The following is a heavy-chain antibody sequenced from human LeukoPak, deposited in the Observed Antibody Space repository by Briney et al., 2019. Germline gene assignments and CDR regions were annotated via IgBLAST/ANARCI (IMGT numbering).Heavy chain of an antibody. CDR1: GYTLTELP. J-gene: IGHJ4*02. Sequence: GASVKVSCKVSGYTLTELPMHWVRQAPGKGLEWMGGFDPEDGETIYAQKFQGRVTMTEDTSTDTAYMELSSLRSEDTAVYYCATDLRYLYSYGSNGIDYWGQGTLVTVSS. CDR2: FDPEDGET. V-gene: IGHV1-24*01. CDR3: ATDLRYLYSYGSNGIDY. D-gene: IGHD5-18*01.